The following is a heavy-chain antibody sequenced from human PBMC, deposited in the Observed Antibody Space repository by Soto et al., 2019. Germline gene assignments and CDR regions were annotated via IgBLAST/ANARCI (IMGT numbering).Heavy chain of an antibody. CDR2: ISAYNGNT. Sequence: ASVKVSCKASGGTFSSYAISWVRQAPGQGLEWMGWISAYNGNTNYAQKLQGRVTMTTDTSTSTDYMELRSLRSDDTAVYYCARGGVTALTLYYYYGMEVWGQGTTVTVYS. V-gene: IGHV1-18*01. CDR1: GGTFSSYA. J-gene: IGHJ6*01. CDR3: ARGGVTALTLYYYYGMEV. D-gene: IGHD2-21*02.